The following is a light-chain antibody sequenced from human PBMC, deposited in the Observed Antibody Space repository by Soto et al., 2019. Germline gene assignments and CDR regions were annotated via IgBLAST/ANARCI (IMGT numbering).Light chain of an antibody. CDR3: NSYTSTSARV. Sequence: QSALTQPASVSGSPGQSITISCTGTSSDVGAYNYVSWYQHRPGRAPKLIIYEVTNRPSGVSNRFSGSKSGNTASLRISELQSEDEADYYCNSYTSTSARVFGTGTKVTVL. CDR2: EVT. CDR1: SSDVGAYNY. J-gene: IGLJ1*01. V-gene: IGLV2-14*01.